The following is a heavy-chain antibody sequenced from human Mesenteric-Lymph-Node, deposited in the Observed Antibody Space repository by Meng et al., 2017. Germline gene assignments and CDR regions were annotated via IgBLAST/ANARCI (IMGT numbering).Heavy chain of an antibody. CDR2: INTKTGNP. D-gene: IGHD2-8*02. Sequence: QVQLVQAGSGLRKPWTSGKVSCMASASTFSNYDINWVRQAPGQGLEWMGWINTKTGNPTYAQGFTGRFVFSLDTSVSTAHLHISTLTPEDTAVYYCATTGGGFDYWGQGTLVTVSS. V-gene: IGHV7-4-1*02. CDR1: ASTFSNYD. J-gene: IGHJ4*02. CDR3: ATTGGGFDY.